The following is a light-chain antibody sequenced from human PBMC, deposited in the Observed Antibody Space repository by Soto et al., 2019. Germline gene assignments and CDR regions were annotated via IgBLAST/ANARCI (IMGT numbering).Light chain of an antibody. V-gene: IGLV2-14*02. CDR2: EGS. Sequence: QSALTQPASVSGSPGQSITISCTGTSSDVGSYNLVSWYQQHPGKAPKLMIYEGSKRPSGVSNRFSGSKSGNTASLTISGLQAEDEADYYCSSYTTSRGVFGGGTELTVL. J-gene: IGLJ2*01. CDR1: SSDVGSYNL. CDR3: SSYTTSRGV.